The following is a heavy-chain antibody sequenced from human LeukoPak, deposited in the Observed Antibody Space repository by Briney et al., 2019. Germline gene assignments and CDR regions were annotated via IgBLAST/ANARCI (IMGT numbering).Heavy chain of an antibody. D-gene: IGHD3-22*01. CDR2: IYDSGST. Sequence: SETLSLTCTVSGVSISSYYWSWIRQPPGRGLEWIGYIYDSGSTNYNPSLKSRVTISVDTSKNQFSLKLSSVTAADTAVFYCASLTTADAFDIWGQGTMVTVSS. J-gene: IGHJ3*02. CDR3: ASLTTADAFDI. V-gene: IGHV4-59*01. CDR1: GVSISSYY.